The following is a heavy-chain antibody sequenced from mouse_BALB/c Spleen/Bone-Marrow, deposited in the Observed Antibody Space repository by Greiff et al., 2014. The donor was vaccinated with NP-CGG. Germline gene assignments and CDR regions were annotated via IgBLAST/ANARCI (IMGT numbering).Heavy chain of an antibody. CDR1: GYSITSDYA. D-gene: IGHD4-1*02. CDR3: ANWGPYYFDY. J-gene: IGHJ2*01. Sequence: ESGPGLVKPSQSLSLTCTVTGYSITSDYAWNWIRQFPGNKLEWMGYISYSGSTSYNPSLKSRISITRDTSKNQFFLQLNSVTTEDTATYYCANWGPYYFDYWGQGTTLTVSS. CDR2: ISYSGST. V-gene: IGHV3-2*02.